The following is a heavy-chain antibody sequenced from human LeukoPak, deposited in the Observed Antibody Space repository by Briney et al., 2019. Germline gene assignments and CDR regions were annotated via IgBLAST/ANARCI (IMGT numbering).Heavy chain of an antibody. CDR2: ISYDGSNK. Sequence: PGRSLRLSCAASGFTFSSYAMHWVRQAPGKGLEWVAVISYDGSNKYYADSVKGRFTISRDNSKNTLYLQMNSLGAEDTAVYYCARDFESARFLAGPFDYWGQGTLVTVSS. CDR1: GFTFSSYA. J-gene: IGHJ4*02. V-gene: IGHV3-30-3*01. D-gene: IGHD3-10*01. CDR3: ARDFESARFLAGPFDY.